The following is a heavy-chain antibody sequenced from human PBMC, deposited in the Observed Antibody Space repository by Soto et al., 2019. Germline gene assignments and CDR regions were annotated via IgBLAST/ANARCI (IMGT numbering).Heavy chain of an antibody. CDR3: KHRSPDYGHDF. CDR2: IYWNDDQ. J-gene: IGHJ4*02. CDR1: DFSLTTRGVG. D-gene: IGHD3-10*01. V-gene: IGHV2-5*01. Sequence: SGPTLVNPTHTLTLTCNFSDFSLTTRGVGVGWIRQPPGKALEWVALIYWNDDQRYNPSLKSRLTVTKENSKNHVVLAMTNVEDLDTATYYCKHRSPDYGHDFWGPGTLVTVSP.